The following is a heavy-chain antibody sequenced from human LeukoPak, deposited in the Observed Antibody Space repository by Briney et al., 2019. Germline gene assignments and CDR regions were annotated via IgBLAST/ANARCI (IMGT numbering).Heavy chain of an antibody. CDR2: ISGSGGST. CDR3: AKVMVRGVNQGYYFDY. D-gene: IGHD3-10*01. CDR1: GFTFSSYG. V-gene: IGHV3-23*01. J-gene: IGHJ4*02. Sequence: SGGTLRLSCAASGFTFSSYGMSWVRQAPGKGLEWVSAISGSGGSTYYADSVKGRFTISRDNSKNTLYLQMNSLRAEDTAVYYCAKVMVRGVNQGYYFDYWGQGTLVTVSS.